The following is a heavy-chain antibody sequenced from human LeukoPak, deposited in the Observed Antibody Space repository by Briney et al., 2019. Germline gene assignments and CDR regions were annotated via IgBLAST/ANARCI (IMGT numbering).Heavy chain of an antibody. V-gene: IGHV4-30-4*01. CDR3: ARSGSQDCGGDCYSSTSPWFDP. CDR2: IYYSGST. D-gene: IGHD2-21*02. Sequence: SETLSLTCTVSGGSISSGDYYWSWIRQPPGKGLEWIGYIYYSGSTYYNPSLKSRVTISVDTSKNQFSLKLSSVTAADTAVYYCARSGSQDCGGDCYSSTSPWFDPWGQGTLVTVSS. J-gene: IGHJ5*02. CDR1: GGSISSGDYY.